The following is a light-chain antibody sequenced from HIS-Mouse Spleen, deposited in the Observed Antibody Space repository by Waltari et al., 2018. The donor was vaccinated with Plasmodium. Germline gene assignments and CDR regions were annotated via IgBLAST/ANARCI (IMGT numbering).Light chain of an antibody. Sequence: AIQLTQSPSSLSASVGDRVTITCRASKGISSALAWYQQKPGKAPKLLIYDAASLEMGVPSRFSGSGAGTDFTLTISSLQPEDFATYYCQQFNSYPLTFGGGTKVEIK. CDR1: KGISSA. J-gene: IGKJ4*01. CDR2: DAA. V-gene: IGKV1-13*02. CDR3: QQFNSYPLT.